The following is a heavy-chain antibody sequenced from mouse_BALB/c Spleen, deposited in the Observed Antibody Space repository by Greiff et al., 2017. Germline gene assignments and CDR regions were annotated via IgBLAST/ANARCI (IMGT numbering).Heavy chain of an antibody. CDR3: ARQHYGSPYLDY. Sequence: EVKLVESGGDLVKPGGSLKLSCAASGFTFSSYGMSWVRQTPDKRLEWVATISSGGSYTYYPDSVKGRFTISRDNSKNTLYLQMSSLKSEDTAMYYCARQHYGSPYLDYWGQGTTLTVSS. CDR1: GFTFSSYG. CDR2: ISSGGSYT. V-gene: IGHV5-6*01. D-gene: IGHD1-1*01. J-gene: IGHJ2*01.